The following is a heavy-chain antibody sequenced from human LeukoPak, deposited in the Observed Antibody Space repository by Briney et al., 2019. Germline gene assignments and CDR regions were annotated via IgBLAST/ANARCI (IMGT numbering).Heavy chain of an antibody. CDR1: GFTFTNYF. V-gene: IGHV1-2*06. CDR3: ARDLSSTANWELDF. CDR2: INPNNGGP. Sequence: ASVKVSCKASGFTFTNYFIHWVRQAPGQGLEWRGRINPNNGGPEYGKNFQGRVTTTRDTSISIVYMEVYSLTSDDTAVYYCARDLSSTANWELDFWGQGILVTVSS. D-gene: IGHD7-27*01. J-gene: IGHJ4*02.